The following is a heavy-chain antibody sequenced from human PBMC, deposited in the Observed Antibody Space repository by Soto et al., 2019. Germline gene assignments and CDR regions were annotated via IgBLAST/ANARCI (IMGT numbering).Heavy chain of an antibody. CDR2: INHSGST. V-gene: IGHV4-34*01. D-gene: IGHD6-19*01. Sequence: SETLSLTCAVYGGSFSGYYWSWIRQPPGKELEWIGEINHSGSTNYNPSLKSRVTISVDTSKNQFSLKLSSVTAADTAVYYCARVSFRQWLAKTDYWGQGTLVTVSS. CDR3: ARVSFRQWLAKTDY. CDR1: GGSFSGYY. J-gene: IGHJ4*02.